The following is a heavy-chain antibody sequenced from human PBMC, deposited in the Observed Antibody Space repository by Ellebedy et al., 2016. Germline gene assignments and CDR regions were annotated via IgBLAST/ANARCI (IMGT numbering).Heavy chain of an antibody. J-gene: IGHJ5*02. Sequence: GESLKISCAASGFTVSTNYMKWVRQAPGKGLGWVSANFSDGNTYYADSVKGRFTISRDNSKNTLYLQMNSLRAEDTAVYYCARDGRQYCRTSCYFERGWFDPWGQGALVTVSS. CDR2: NFSDGNT. D-gene: IGHD2-2*01. V-gene: IGHV3-53*01. CDR3: ARDGRQYCRTSCYFERGWFDP. CDR1: GFTVSTNY.